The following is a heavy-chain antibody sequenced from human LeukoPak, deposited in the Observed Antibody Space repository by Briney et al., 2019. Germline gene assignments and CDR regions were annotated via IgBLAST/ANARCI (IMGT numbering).Heavy chain of an antibody. D-gene: IGHD3-9*01. V-gene: IGHV3-30*04. Sequence: PGRSLRLSCAASGFTFSGYAMHWVRQAPGKGLEWVAVISYDGSNKYYADSVKGRFTISRDNSKNTLYLQTNSLRAEDTAVYYCASDKRLDPWGQGTLVTVSS. CDR2: ISYDGSNK. J-gene: IGHJ5*02. CDR1: GFTFSGYA. CDR3: ASDKRLDP.